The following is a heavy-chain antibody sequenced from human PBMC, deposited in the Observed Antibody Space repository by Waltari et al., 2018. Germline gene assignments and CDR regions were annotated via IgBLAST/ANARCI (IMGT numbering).Heavy chain of an antibody. CDR1: GFTVINNY. Sequence: EVQLVASGGGLIQPGGSLRLSCAASGFTVINNYMTWVRLAPGKGLEWVSYISSSGSTIYYADSVKGRFTISRDNAKNSLYLQMNSLRAEDTAVYYCARENGYSYGTGGFDYWGQGTLVTVSS. V-gene: IGHV3-48*03. D-gene: IGHD5-18*01. J-gene: IGHJ4*02. CDR2: ISSSGSTI. CDR3: ARENGYSYGTGGFDY.